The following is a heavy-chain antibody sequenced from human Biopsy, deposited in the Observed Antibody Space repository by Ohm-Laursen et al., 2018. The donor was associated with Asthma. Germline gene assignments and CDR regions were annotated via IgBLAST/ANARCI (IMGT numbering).Heavy chain of an antibody. CDR3: ARKAGSCISRTCYSLDF. Sequence: SSVKVSCKSLGGTFNTYVIGWVRQAPGQRLEWMGGINSVFGTTTYPQKFQDRVTITADDSTGTVYMELSSLRSEDTAVYYCARKAGSCISRTCYSLDFWGQGTLVTVSS. CDR2: INSVFGTT. CDR1: GGTFNTYV. D-gene: IGHD2-2*01. J-gene: IGHJ4*02. V-gene: IGHV1-69*01.